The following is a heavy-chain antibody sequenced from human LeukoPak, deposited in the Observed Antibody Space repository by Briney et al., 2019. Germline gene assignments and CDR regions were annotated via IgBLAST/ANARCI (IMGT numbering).Heavy chain of an antibody. Sequence: GRSLRLSCAASGFTFSNYWMSWVRQAPGKGLEWVANIKEDGSEKYYVDSVKGRFTISRDNGKHSLYLQMNSLRVEDTAVYYCARGGLRYFALWGQGALVTVSS. CDR3: ARGGLRYFAL. V-gene: IGHV3-7*04. J-gene: IGHJ5*02. CDR2: IKEDGSEK. D-gene: IGHD3-16*01. CDR1: GFTFSNYW.